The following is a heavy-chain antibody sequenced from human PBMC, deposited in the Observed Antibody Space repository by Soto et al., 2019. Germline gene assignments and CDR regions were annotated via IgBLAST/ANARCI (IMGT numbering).Heavy chain of an antibody. V-gene: IGHV3-15*01. CDR3: TSTYYYGSGSYKRGFDY. J-gene: IGHJ4*02. Sequence: LRLSCAASGFTFSNAWMSWVRQAPGKGLEWVGRIKSKTDGGTTDYAAPVKGRFTISRDDSKNTLYLQMNSLKTEDTAVYYCTSTYYYGSGSYKRGFDYWGQGTLVTVSS. D-gene: IGHD3-10*01. CDR2: IKSKTDGGTT. CDR1: GFTFSNAW.